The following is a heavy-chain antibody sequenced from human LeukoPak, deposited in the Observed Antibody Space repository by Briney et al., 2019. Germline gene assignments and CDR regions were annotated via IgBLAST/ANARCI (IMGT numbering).Heavy chain of an antibody. CDR1: GFTVSSNY. J-gene: IGHJ1*01. Sequence: GGSLRLSCAASGFTVSSNYMSWVRQAPGKGLEWVSVIYSGGSTYYADSVKGRFTISRDNSKNTLYLQMNSLRAEDTAVYYCAKPTHYYGSGSYEHWGQGTLVTVSS. CDR3: AKPTHYYGSGSYEH. V-gene: IGHV3-53*01. CDR2: IYSGGST. D-gene: IGHD3-10*01.